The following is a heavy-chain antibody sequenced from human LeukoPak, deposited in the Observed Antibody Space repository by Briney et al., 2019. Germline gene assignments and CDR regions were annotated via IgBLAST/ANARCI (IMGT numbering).Heavy chain of an antibody. CDR3: ARGSRAMRGYSGYGYYYYYGMDV. D-gene: IGHD5-12*01. J-gene: IGHJ6*02. CDR2: VIPIFGTA. Sequence: GASVKVSCKASGYTFTSYGISWVRQAPGQGLEWMGGVIPIFGTANYAQKFQGRVTITADESTSTAYMELSSLRSEDTAVYYCARGSRAMRGYSGYGYYYYYGMDVWGQGTTVTVSS. V-gene: IGHV1-69*13. CDR1: GYTFTSYG.